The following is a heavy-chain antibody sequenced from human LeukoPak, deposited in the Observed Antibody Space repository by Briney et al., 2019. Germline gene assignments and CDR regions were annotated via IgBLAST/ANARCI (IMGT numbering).Heavy chain of an antibody. CDR1: GYTFKSYA. CDR3: ARGRRGFYYYGMDV. Sequence: ASVKVSCKASGYTFKSYAMNWVRQAPEQGLEWMGWINTNTGNPTYAQVFTGRFVFSLDTSVSTAYLQISSLKAEDTAVYYCARGRRGFYYYGMDVWGQGTTVTVSS. CDR2: INTNTGNP. J-gene: IGHJ6*02. V-gene: IGHV7-4-1*02.